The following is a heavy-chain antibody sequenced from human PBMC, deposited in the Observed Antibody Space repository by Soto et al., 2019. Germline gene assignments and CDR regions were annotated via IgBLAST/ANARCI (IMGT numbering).Heavy chain of an antibody. Sequence: GPSVKVSCKASGYTFTSYGISWVRQAPGQGLEWMGWISAYNGNTNYAQKLQGRVTMTTDTSTSTAYMELRSLRSDDTAVYYCARDKAAAGIHWFDPWGQGTLVTVS. D-gene: IGHD6-13*01. CDR3: ARDKAAAGIHWFDP. CDR1: GYTFTSYG. V-gene: IGHV1-18*01. J-gene: IGHJ5*02. CDR2: ISAYNGNT.